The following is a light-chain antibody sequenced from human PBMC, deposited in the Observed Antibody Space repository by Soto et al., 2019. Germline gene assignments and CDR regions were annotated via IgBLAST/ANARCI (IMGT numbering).Light chain of an antibody. CDR1: QSVSSN. Sequence: EIVMTQSPATLSVSPVERATLSGRASQSVSSNLAWYQQKPGQAPRLLIYGASSRATGIPDRFSGSGSGTDFTLTISRLEPEDFAVYYCQQYGSSLFSFGPGTKVDI. CDR3: QQYGSSLFS. J-gene: IGKJ3*01. CDR2: GAS. V-gene: IGKV3-20*01.